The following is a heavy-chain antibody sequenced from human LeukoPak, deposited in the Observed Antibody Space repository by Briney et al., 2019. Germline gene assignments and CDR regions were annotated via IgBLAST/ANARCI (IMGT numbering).Heavy chain of an antibody. V-gene: IGHV3-43*02. J-gene: IGHJ4*02. CDR2: ISGDGATT. D-gene: IGHD1-26*01. CDR1: GFKFDEHA. Sequence: PGGSLRLSCAASGFKFDEHAMYWVRQAPGKGLEWVSLISGDGATTSYADSVEGRFTITRDNSGNSLNLQMKSLTSEDTALYYCAKARRSGTHYSDFDFWGQGILVTV. CDR3: AKARRSGTHYSDFDF.